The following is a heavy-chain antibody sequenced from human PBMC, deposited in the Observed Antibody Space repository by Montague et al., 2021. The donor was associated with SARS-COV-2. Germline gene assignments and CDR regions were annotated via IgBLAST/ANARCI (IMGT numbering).Heavy chain of an antibody. Sequence: SETLSLTCAVSGGSFSGNYWSWVRQPPGEGLQWIGEINQSGDINYNPSLKSRVTISVDTSRNQFSLKRTSVTAADTAVYFCARGQQGVNMVLVVIGFYYYMDVWGKGTTVTVSS. V-gene: IGHV4-34*01. J-gene: IGHJ6*03. D-gene: IGHD2-8*02. CDR1: GGSFSGNY. CDR2: INQSGDI. CDR3: ARGQQGVNMVLVVIGFYYYMDV.